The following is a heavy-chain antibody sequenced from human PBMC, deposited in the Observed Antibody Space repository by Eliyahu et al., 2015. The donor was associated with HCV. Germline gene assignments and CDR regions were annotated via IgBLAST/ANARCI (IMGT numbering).Heavy chain of an antibody. D-gene: IGHD3-3*02. CDR2: IYWYDDR. Sequence: QITLKESGPTLIKAKQTLTVTCTFSGFSLSTSGVAVGWIRQPPGKALEWLGLIYWYDDRIYNSSLRARLTIAKNTPRKEVVLIVSNLDPVDTATYFCGYATRHYHSSIGYYPVFHNWGRGTLVTVSS. CDR3: GYATRHYHSSIGYYPVFHN. CDR1: GFSLSTSGVA. V-gene: IGHV2-5*01. J-gene: IGHJ4*01.